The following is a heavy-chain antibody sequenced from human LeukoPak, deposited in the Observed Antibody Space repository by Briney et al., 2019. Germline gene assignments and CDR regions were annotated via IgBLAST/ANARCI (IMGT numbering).Heavy chain of an antibody. V-gene: IGHV3-73*01. CDR3: TRRGSQLALDY. CDR2: IRSKANSYAT. J-gene: IGHJ4*02. D-gene: IGHD6-6*01. Sequence: PGGSLRLSCAASGFTFSGSAMHWVRQASGKGLEWVGRIRSKANSYATAYAASVKGRFTISRDDSKNTAYLQTNSLKTEDTAVYYCTRRGSQLALDYWGQGTLVTVSS. CDR1: GFTFSGSA.